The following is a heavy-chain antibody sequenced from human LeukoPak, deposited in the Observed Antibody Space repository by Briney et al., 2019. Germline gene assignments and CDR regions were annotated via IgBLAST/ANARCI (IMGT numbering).Heavy chain of an antibody. CDR2: IYYSVST. V-gene: IGHV4-59*01. D-gene: IGHD3-3*01. J-gene: IGHJ4*02. Sequence: KPSETLSLTCTVSGGSISSYYWSWIRQPPGKGLEWIGYIYYSVSTNYNPSLKSRVTISIDTSKNQFSLKLRSVTAADTAVDYCARSYYDFWSGYSNLFDYWGQGTLVTVSS. CDR3: ARSYYDFWSGYSNLFDY. CDR1: GGSISSYY.